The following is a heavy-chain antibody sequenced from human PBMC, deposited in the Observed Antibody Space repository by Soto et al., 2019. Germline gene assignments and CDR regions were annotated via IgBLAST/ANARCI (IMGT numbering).Heavy chain of an antibody. Sequence: PSETLSLTCAVYGGSFSGYYWSWIRQPPGKGLEWIGEINHSGSANYNPSLKSRVTISVDTSKNQFSLNLSSVTAAETAVYYCARAWRRARLPVLFSGSYQEGNSWVDPWGQGTLVTVSS. V-gene: IGHV4-34*01. CDR2: INHSGSA. D-gene: IGHD1-26*01. J-gene: IGHJ5*02. CDR1: GGSFSGYY. CDR3: ARAWRRARLPVLFSGSYQEGNSWVDP.